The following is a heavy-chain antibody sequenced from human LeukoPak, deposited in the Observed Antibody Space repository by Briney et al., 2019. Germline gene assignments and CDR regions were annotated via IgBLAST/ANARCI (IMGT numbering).Heavy chain of an antibody. CDR3: ARGNSGIYYDAFDI. CDR1: GFTFSSYA. Sequence: GGSLRLSCAASGFTFSSYAMNWVRQAPGKGLEWGSTISGSGGSTYYADSAKGRFTISRDNSKNTLYLQMNSLRAEDTAVFYCARGNSGIYYDAFDIWGQGTMVTVSS. V-gene: IGHV3-23*01. J-gene: IGHJ3*02. CDR2: ISGSGGST. D-gene: IGHD3-10*01.